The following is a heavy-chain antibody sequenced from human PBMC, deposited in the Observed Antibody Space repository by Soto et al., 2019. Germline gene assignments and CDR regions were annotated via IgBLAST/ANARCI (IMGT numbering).Heavy chain of an antibody. V-gene: IGHV3-30-3*01. CDR1: GFTFSSYA. Sequence: QVQLVESGGGVVQPGRSLRLSCAASGFTFSSYAMHWVRQAPGKGLEWVAVISYDGSNKYYADSVKGRFTISRDNSKNTLYLQMNSLRAEDTAVYYCARDRDGYGADYWGQGTLVTVSS. D-gene: IGHD5-12*01. J-gene: IGHJ4*02. CDR2: ISYDGSNK. CDR3: ARDRDGYGADY.